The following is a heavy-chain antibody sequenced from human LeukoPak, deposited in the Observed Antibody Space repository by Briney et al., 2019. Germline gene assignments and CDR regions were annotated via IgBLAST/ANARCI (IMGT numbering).Heavy chain of an antibody. V-gene: IGHV3-13*01. J-gene: IGHJ2*01. CDR3: VRGALPGDNWYFDL. Sequence: GGSLRLSCATSGFPFSAYDMHWVRQAPGKGLEWVSAFGSAGDTYYPGAVKGRFTISRDYAKKSLFLQMNNLIAGDTAVYFCVRGALPGDNWYFDLWGRGTLVTVSS. CDR2: FGSAGDT. CDR1: GFPFSAYD.